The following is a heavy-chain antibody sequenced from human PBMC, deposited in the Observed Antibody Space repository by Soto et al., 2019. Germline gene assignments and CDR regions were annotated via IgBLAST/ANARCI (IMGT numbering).Heavy chain of an antibody. Sequence: GGSLRLSCATSGFTFTSHAMGWVRQAPGKGLEYVSGINGHGVRTYYANSVQGRFTISRDNSKNTVYLQMGSLRPEDMAVYYCARRARPDFYYMDVWGKGTTVTVSS. V-gene: IGHV3-64*01. J-gene: IGHJ6*03. CDR3: ARRARPDFYYMDV. CDR2: INGHGVRT. CDR1: GFTFTSHA. D-gene: IGHD6-6*01.